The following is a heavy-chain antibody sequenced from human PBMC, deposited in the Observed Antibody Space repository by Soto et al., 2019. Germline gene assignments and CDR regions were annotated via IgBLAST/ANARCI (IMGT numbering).Heavy chain of an antibody. Sequence: QVQLVQSGAEEKKPGASVKVSCKASGYTFTSYAMHWVRQAPGQRLEWMGWINAGNGNTKYSQKFQGRVTITRDTYASTAYMELSSLRSEDTAVYYCASSIVVVTALAYWGQGTLVTVSS. CDR2: INAGNGNT. CDR3: ASSIVVVTALAY. V-gene: IGHV1-3*05. CDR1: GYTFTSYA. D-gene: IGHD2-21*02. J-gene: IGHJ4*02.